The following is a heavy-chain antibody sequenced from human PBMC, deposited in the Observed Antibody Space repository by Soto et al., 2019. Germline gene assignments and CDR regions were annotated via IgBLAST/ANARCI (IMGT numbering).Heavy chain of an antibody. CDR3: ARVRGGMGYFDY. V-gene: IGHV3-66*01. CDR2: IYSGGST. J-gene: IGHJ4*02. Sequence: EVQLVESGGGLVQPGESLRLSCAASGFAVISNYMSWVRQAPGKGLEWVSVIYSGGSTYYADSVKGRFTISRDNSKNTLYLQMNSLRAEDTAVYYCARVRGGMGYFDYWGQGTLVTVSS. CDR1: GFAVISNY. D-gene: IGHD6-13*01.